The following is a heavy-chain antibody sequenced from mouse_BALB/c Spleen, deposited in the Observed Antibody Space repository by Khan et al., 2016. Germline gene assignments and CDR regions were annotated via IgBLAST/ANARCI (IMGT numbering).Heavy chain of an antibody. CDR1: GYTFTNYG. CDR2: INTYTGEP. J-gene: IGHJ1*01. D-gene: IGHD1-1*01. Sequence: QIQLVQSGPELKKPGETVKISCKASGYTFTNYGMNWVKQAPGKGLKWMGWINTYTGEPTYADDFKGRFAFSLETSANTAYLQINNLKHEDTATYCCARYRYYYGSSRYFDVWGAGTTVTVSS. CDR3: ARYRYYYGSSRYFDV. V-gene: IGHV9-3-1*01.